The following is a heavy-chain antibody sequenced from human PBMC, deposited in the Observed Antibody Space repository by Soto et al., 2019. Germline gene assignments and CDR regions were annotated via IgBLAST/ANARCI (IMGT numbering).Heavy chain of an antibody. CDR1: GGSISSYY. Sequence: SETLSLTCTVSGGSISSYYWSWIRQPPGKGLEWIGYIYYSGSTNYNPSLKSRVTISVDTSKNQFSLKLSSVTAADTAVYYCARGAVLRFLDPSRRYYYMDVWGKGTTVTVSS. CDR3: ARGAVLRFLDPSRRYYYMDV. CDR2: IYYSGST. J-gene: IGHJ6*03. D-gene: IGHD3-3*01. V-gene: IGHV4-59*01.